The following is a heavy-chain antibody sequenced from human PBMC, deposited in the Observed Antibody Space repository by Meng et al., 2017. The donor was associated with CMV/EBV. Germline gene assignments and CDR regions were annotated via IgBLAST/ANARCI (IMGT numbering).Heavy chain of an antibody. CDR2: INPNSGGT. CDR3: ARATGLWGSYRSFDY. Sequence: ASVKVSCKASGYTFTGYYMHWVRQAPGQGLEWMGWINPNSGGTNYAQKFQGRVTMTRDTSISTDYMELSRLRSDDTAGYYCARATGLWGSYRSFDYWGQGTLVTVSS. CDR1: GYTFTGYY. J-gene: IGHJ4*02. V-gene: IGHV1-2*02. D-gene: IGHD3-16*02.